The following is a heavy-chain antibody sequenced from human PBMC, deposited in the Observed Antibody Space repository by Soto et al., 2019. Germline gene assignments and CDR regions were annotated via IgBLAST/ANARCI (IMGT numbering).Heavy chain of an antibody. Sequence: SETLSLTCTVSGGSISSYYWSWIRQPPGKGLEWIGYIYYSGSTNYNPSLKSRVTISEDTSKNQFSLKLSSVTAADTAVYYCARGGDRTGRDAFDIWGQGTMVTVSS. CDR3: ARGGDRTGRDAFDI. CDR2: IYYSGST. CDR1: GGSISSYY. V-gene: IGHV4-59*01. D-gene: IGHD7-27*01. J-gene: IGHJ3*02.